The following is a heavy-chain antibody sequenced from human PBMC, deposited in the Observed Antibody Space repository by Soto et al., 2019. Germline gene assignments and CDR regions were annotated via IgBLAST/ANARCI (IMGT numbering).Heavy chain of an antibody. Sequence: QVQLQESGPGLVKPSQTLSLTCTVSGGSISSGDYYWSWIRQPPGKGLEWIGYIYYSGSTYYNPSLKSRVTISVDTSKNQFSLKLSSVTAADTAMYYCAREDSYGPYVWYFDLWGRGTLVTVSS. D-gene: IGHD5-18*01. CDR3: AREDSYGPYVWYFDL. V-gene: IGHV4-30-4*01. CDR1: GGSISSGDYY. J-gene: IGHJ2*01. CDR2: IYYSGST.